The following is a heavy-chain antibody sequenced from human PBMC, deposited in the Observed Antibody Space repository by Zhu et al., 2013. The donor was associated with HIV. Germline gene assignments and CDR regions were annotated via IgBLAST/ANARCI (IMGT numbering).Heavy chain of an antibody. D-gene: IGHD1-26*01. V-gene: IGHV4-38-2*02. J-gene: IGHJ3*02. CDR1: GYSISSGYY. CDR2: IYHSGST. Sequence: VQLQESGPGLVKPSETLSLTCTVSGYSISSGYYWGWIRQPPGKGLEWIGSIYHSGSTYYNPSLKSRVTISVDTSKNQFSLKLSSVTAADTAVYYCASPIPPIVGAQEGDAFDIWGQGTMVTVSS. CDR3: ASPIPPIVGAQEGDAFDI.